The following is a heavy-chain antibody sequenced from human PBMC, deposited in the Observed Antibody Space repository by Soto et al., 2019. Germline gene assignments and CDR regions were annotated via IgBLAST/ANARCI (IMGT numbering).Heavy chain of an antibody. D-gene: IGHD2-21*01. J-gene: IGHJ4*02. CDR3: ARGGGGGLFEH. CDR1: GFPVSDYY. V-gene: IGHV3-11*06. Sequence: GGSLRLSCATSGFPVSDYYMSWIRQAPGKGLEWLSHISPKSTYTNYADSVKGRFTISRDNTKSSLFLQMNSLGVEDTAVYYCARGGGGGLFEHWGQGVLVTVSS. CDR2: ISPKSTYT.